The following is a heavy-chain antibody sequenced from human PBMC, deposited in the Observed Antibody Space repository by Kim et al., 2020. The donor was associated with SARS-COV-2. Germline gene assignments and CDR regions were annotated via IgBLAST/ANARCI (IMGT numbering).Heavy chain of an antibody. D-gene: IGHD2-8*02. CDR3: ARIRTTWWFQH. Sequence: SETLSLTCTVSGDSISSGSFYWSWVRQHPGKGLEWIGYIYHSGSTYYNPSLKSRITISMDTSKNQFSLKLSSVTAADTAVYYCARIRTTWWFQHWDQGTLVTVSS. J-gene: IGHJ1*01. CDR2: IYHSGST. V-gene: IGHV4-31*03. CDR1: GDSISSGSFY.